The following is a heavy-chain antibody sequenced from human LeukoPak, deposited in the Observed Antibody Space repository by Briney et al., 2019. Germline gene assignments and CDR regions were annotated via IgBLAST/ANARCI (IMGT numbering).Heavy chain of an antibody. CDR3: ARVRTNTYGFDY. CDR1: GFTFSYYW. V-gene: IGHV3-74*01. Sequence: PGGSLRLSCAASGFTFSYYWMHWVRQAPGKGLVWVSHINSDGSSTSYADSVKGRFTISRDNAKNTLYLQKNSLRAEDTAVYYCARVRTNTYGFDYWGQGNLVTVSS. CDR2: INSDGSST. D-gene: IGHD5-18*01. J-gene: IGHJ4*02.